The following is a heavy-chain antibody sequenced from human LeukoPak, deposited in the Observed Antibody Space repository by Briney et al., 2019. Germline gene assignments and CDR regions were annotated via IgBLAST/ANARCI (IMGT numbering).Heavy chain of an antibody. CDR1: GGSISSSSYY. J-gene: IGHJ4*02. D-gene: IGHD3-3*01. CDR3: ARGSTYYDFWSGRYYFDY. Sequence: SETLSLTCTVSGGSISSSSYYWGWIRQPPGKGLEWIGSISYSGSTYYNPSLKSRVTISVDTSKNQFSLKLSSVTAADTAVYYCARGSTYYDFWSGRYYFDYWGQGTLVTVSS. CDR2: ISYSGST. V-gene: IGHV4-39*01.